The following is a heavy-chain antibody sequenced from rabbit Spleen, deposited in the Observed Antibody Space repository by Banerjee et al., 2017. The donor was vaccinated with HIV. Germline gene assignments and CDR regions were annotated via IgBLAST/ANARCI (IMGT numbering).Heavy chain of an antibody. J-gene: IGHJ4*01. V-gene: IGHV1S40*01. CDR2: ILGGSSGAT. CDR1: GIDFSSYYLDS. D-gene: IGHD1-1*01. CDR3: ARDLVAVIGWNFNL. Sequence: QSLEESGGDLVKPEGSLTLTCTVSGIDFSSYYLDSMCWVRQAPGKGLEWIACILGGSSGATYYASWAKGRFIMSRTSSTTVTLQMTSLTAADTATYFCARDLVAVIGWNFNLWGPGTLVTVS.